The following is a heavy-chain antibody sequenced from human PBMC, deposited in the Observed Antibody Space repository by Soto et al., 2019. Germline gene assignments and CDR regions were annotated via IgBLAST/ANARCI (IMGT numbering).Heavy chain of an antibody. D-gene: IGHD4-17*01. Sequence: PSETLSLTCTVSGGSISSGDYYWSWIRQPPGKGLEWIGYIYYSGSTYYNPSLKSRVTISVDTSKNQFSLKLSSVTAADTAVYYCARAEMFNYGVFQHWGQGTLVTVSS. J-gene: IGHJ1*01. V-gene: IGHV4-30-4*01. CDR1: GGSISSGDYY. CDR2: IYYSGST. CDR3: ARAEMFNYGVFQH.